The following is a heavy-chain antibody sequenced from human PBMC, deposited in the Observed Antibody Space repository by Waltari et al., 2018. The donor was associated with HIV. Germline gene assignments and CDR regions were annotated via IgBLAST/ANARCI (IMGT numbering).Heavy chain of an antibody. CDR3: TTEEGYASWTFLDY. J-gene: IGHJ4*02. CDR1: GLSFDKAW. CDR2: IRSKTDGGTA. Sequence: EVQLVESGGDLVKPGGCLRLSWAGSGLSFDKAWMTWVRQAPGKGPEWVGRIRSKTDGGTAAYAAVVKGRFTISRDDSGNTLYLQMSSLEVEDTAVYYCTTEEGYASWTFLDYWGQGTLVTVSS. V-gene: IGHV3-15*07. D-gene: IGHD3-10*01.